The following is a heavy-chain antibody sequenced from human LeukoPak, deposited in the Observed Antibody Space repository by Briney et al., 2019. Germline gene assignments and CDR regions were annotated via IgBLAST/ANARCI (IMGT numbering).Heavy chain of an antibody. Sequence: SETLSLTCTVSGGSISSYYWSWIRQPPGKGLEWIGYIYYSGSTDYNPSLTSRVTISLDTSKNQFSLKLSSVTAADTAVYYCARRRGDFWSDYYAFDYWGQGTLVTVSS. CDR3: ARRRGDFWSDYYAFDY. J-gene: IGHJ4*02. CDR1: GGSISSYY. V-gene: IGHV4-59*08. D-gene: IGHD3-3*01. CDR2: IYYSGST.